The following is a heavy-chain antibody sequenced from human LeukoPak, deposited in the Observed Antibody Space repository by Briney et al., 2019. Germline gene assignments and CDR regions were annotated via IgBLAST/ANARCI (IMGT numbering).Heavy chain of an antibody. CDR2: ISGSGVST. J-gene: IGHJ4*02. D-gene: IGHD6-13*01. CDR3: ARDLVGIAAAGVDY. V-gene: IGHV3-23*01. Sequence: PGGSLRLSCAASGFSFSYYAMTWVRQAPGKGLEWVSVISGSGVSTYYADSVKGRFIISRDNSKNTLYLQMNSLRAEDTAVYYCARDLVGIAAAGVDYWGQGTLVTVSS. CDR1: GFSFSYYA.